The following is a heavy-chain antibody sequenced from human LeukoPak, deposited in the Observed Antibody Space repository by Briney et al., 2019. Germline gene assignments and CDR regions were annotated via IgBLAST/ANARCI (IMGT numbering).Heavy chain of an antibody. CDR1: GGSISSGGYY. CDR2: IYYSGST. V-gene: IGHV4-31*03. D-gene: IGHD4-17*01. Sequence: SQTLSLTCTVSGGSISSGGYYWSWIRQHPGKGLEWIGYIYYSGSTYYNPSLKSRVTISVDTSKNQFSLKLSSVTAADTAVYYCARNLRGCDYGDCGYYYGMDVWGQGTTVTVSS. CDR3: ARNLRGCDYGDCGYYYGMDV. J-gene: IGHJ6*02.